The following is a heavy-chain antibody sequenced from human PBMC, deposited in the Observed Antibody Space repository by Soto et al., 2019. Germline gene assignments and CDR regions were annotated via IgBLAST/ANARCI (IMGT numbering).Heavy chain of an antibody. CDR2: IYYSGST. CDR1: GGSISSGGYY. J-gene: IGHJ6*02. CDR3: ATNNLAYCGGDCYSPLPYYYYYGMDV. V-gene: IGHV4-31*03. D-gene: IGHD2-21*02. Sequence: QVQLQESGPGLVKPSQTLSLTCTVSGGSISSGGYYWSWIRQHPGKGLEWIGYIYYSGSTYYNPSLQSRCTTSVDSPKTQYSTQVSSVTSADTAVYYCATNNLAYCGGDCYSPLPYYYYYGMDVWGQGTTVTVSS.